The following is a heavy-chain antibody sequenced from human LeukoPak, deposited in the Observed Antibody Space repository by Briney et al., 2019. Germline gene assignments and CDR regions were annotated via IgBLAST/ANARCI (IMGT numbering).Heavy chain of an antibody. CDR2: IYYSGST. CDR1: GGSISSYY. J-gene: IGHJ6*02. CDR3: ARHCSSTSCLNYYYYGMDV. Sequence: SGTLSLTCTVSGGSISSYYWSWIRQPPGKGLEWIGYIYYSGSTNYNPSLKSRVTISVDTSKNQFSLKLSSVTAADTAVYYCARHCSSTSCLNYYYYGMDVWGQGTTVTVSS. V-gene: IGHV4-59*08. D-gene: IGHD2-2*01.